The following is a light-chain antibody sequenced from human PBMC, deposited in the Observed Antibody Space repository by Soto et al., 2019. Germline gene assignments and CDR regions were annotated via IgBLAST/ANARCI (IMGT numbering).Light chain of an antibody. V-gene: IGKV3-15*01. CDR1: QSVNSN. J-gene: IGKJ1*01. CDR2: GAS. CDR3: QQYNNWPRWT. Sequence: EIVMTQYPPTLSVYPKERATLSCRASQSVNSNLAWYQQKPGQAPRLLIYGASTRATGIPARFSGSGSGTEFTLTISSLQSEEFAVYYCQQYNNWPRWTFGQGTKVDIK.